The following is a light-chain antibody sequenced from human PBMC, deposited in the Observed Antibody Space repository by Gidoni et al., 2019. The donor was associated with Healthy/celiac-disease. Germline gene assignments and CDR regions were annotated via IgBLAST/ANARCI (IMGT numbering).Light chain of an antibody. V-gene: IGKV3-15*01. CDR1: QSISSN. Sequence: EIVMTQSPATLSVSPGERATLSCRASQSISSNLAWYPQKPGQAPRLLIYGSSTRATCIPARFSGSGSGTEFILTISSLQSEDFAVYYCQQYNNWPRWTFGQGTKVEIK. CDR3: QQYNNWPRWT. J-gene: IGKJ1*01. CDR2: GSS.